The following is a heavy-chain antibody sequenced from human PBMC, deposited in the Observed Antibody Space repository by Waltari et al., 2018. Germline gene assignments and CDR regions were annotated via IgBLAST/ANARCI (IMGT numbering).Heavy chain of an antibody. CDR3: ARDRGRGLYLDT. CDR2: VHDSGKT. Sequence: QLQLQESGPGLVKPSGTLSLICAVSGDSITSGNLWDWGRQSPGTGLEWIGQVHDSGKTNYNPSFAGRVTVSLDTSTYHVALKMTSATAADTALYYCARDRGRGLYLDTWGQGILVTVSP. CDR1: GDSITSGNL. V-gene: IGHV4-4*02. J-gene: IGHJ4*02. D-gene: IGHD2-15*01.